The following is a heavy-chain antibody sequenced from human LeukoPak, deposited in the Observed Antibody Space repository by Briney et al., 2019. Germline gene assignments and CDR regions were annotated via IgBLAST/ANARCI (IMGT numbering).Heavy chain of an antibody. V-gene: IGHV4-34*01. CDR3: ARAKASGYGYGYEGWFDP. Sequence: SETLSLTCAVYGGSFSGYYWSWIRQPPGKGLEWIGEINHSGSTNYNPSLKSRVTISVDTSKNQFSLKLSSVTAADTAVYYCARAKASGYGYGYEGWFDPWGQGTLVTVSS. D-gene: IGHD5-18*01. CDR2: INHSGST. CDR1: GGSFSGYY. J-gene: IGHJ5*02.